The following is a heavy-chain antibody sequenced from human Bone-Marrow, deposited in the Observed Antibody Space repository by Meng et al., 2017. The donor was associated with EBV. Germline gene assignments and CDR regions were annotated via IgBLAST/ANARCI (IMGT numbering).Heavy chain of an antibody. J-gene: IGHJ4*02. Sequence: QLQRGGAGLLKPSETLSLTCAVYGGSFSGYYWSWIRQPPGKGLEWIGEINHSGSTNYNPSLKSRVTISVDTSKNQFSLKLSSVTAADTAVYYCARGHTYYDYIWGSYRYPLFDYWGQGTLVTVSS. D-gene: IGHD3-16*02. CDR1: GGSFSGYY. CDR3: ARGHTYYDYIWGSYRYPLFDY. CDR2: INHSGST. V-gene: IGHV4-34*01.